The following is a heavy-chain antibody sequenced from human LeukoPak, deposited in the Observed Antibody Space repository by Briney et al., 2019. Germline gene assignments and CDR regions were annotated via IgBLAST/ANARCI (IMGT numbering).Heavy chain of an antibody. V-gene: IGHV4-59*08. D-gene: IGHD2-2*01. CDR2: IHYTGSA. CDR1: SGFIGNYY. CDR3: ARFDCFGASCHLDH. J-gene: IGHJ4*02. Sequence: SETLSLTCTVSSGFIGNYYWSWVRQPPGKGLNCIAYIHYTGSAGYNPSLKSRVTISVDTSKNQFSLKLRSVTAADTAVYYCARFDCFGASCHLDHWGQGTLVPVSS.